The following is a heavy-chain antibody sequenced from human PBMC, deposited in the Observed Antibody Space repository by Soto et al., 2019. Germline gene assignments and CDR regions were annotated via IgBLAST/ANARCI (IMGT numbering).Heavy chain of an antibody. CDR1: GGSIRSGGYY. Sequence: QVQLQEWGPGLVKPSQTLSLTCTVSGGSIRSGGYYWSWIRQHPGKGLEWIGYTYYSGSTYYNPSLKSRVTISVDTSTNQFFLKRSSVTAADTAVYYCARAETTNYCYGMDVWGEGTTVTVSS. D-gene: IGHD4-17*01. V-gene: IGHV4-31*03. CDR3: ARAETTNYCYGMDV. CDR2: TYYSGST. J-gene: IGHJ6*04.